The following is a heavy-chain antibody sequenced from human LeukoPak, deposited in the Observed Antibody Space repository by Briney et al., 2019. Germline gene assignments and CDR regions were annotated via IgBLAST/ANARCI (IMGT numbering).Heavy chain of an antibody. CDR2: IYPRDGST. CDR1: GYTFTSNY. J-gene: IGHJ4*02. V-gene: IGHV1-46*01. Sequence: WASGKVSCKASGYTFTSNYIHWVRQALGQGLEWMGMIYPRDGSTSYAQKFQGRVTVTRDTSTSTVHMELSGLRSEDTAVYYCARDQEGFDYWGQGTLVTVSS. CDR3: ARDQEGFDY.